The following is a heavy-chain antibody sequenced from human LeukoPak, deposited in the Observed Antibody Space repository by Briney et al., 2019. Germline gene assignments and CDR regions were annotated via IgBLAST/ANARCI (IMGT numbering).Heavy chain of an antibody. V-gene: IGHV4-4*02. J-gene: IGHJ4*02. CDR3: AREGRWLQFLLYY. CDR1: GVSISSGGY. Sequence: SETLSLTCAVFGVSISSGGYWSWVRQPPGKGLEWIGQMYYSGDTRYNPSLESRVIMSLDKSRNQLSLRSNSVTAADTAVYYCAREGRWLQFLLYYWGQGTLVTVSS. CDR2: MYYSGDT. D-gene: IGHD5-24*01.